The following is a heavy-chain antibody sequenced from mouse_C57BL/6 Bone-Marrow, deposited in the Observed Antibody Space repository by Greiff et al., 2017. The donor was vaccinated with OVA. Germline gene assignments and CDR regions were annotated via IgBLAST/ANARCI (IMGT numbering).Heavy chain of an antibody. CDR2: IHPNSGST. D-gene: IGHD2-3*01. J-gene: IGHJ1*03. CDR3: ASSDGYIWYFDV. V-gene: IGHV1-64*01. CDR1: GYTFTSYW. Sequence: VQLQQPGAELVKPGASVKLSCKASGYTFTSYWMHWVKQRPGQGLEWIGMIHPNSGSTNYNEKFKNKATLTVDKSSSTAYMQLSSLTSEDSADYYCASSDGYIWYFDVWGTGTAVTVSA.